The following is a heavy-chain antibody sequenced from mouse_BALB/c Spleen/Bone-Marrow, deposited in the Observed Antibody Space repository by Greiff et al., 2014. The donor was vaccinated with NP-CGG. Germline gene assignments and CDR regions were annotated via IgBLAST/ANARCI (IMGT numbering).Heavy chain of an antibody. CDR1: GYTFTSYW. CDR2: IYPGDGDT. V-gene: IGHV1-87*01. J-gene: IGHJ2*01. CDR3: ARGDPFDY. Sequence: VQLQQSGAELARPGASVKLSCKASGYTFTSYWMQWVKQRPGQGLEWIGAIYPGDGDTRYTQKFKGKATLTADKSSNTAYMQLSSLASEDSAVYYCARGDPFDYWGQGTTLTVSS.